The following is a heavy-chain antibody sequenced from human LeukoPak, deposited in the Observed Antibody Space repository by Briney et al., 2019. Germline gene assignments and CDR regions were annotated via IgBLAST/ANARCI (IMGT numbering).Heavy chain of an antibody. D-gene: IGHD6-19*01. Sequence: SETLSLTCAVYGGSFSGYYWSWIRQPPGKGLEWIGEINHSGSTNYNPSLKSRVTISVDTSKNQFSLKLSSVTAADTAVYYCARGEYSSGWYRNLYYYFGMDVWGQGTTVTVSS. V-gene: IGHV4-34*01. CDR1: GGSFSGYY. CDR2: INHSGST. CDR3: ARGEYSSGWYRNLYYYFGMDV. J-gene: IGHJ6*02.